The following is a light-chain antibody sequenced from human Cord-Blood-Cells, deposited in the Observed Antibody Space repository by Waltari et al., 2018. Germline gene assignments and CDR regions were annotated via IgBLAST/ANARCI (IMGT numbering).Light chain of an antibody. V-gene: IGKV3-20*01. CDR3: QQYGSSPT. J-gene: IGKJ4*01. CDR2: GAS. Sequence: ESVLTQSPGTLSLSPGDRPTLSCRASQSVSSSYLAWYQQKPGQTPRLLIYGASSRATGIPDRFSGSGYGTDFTLTISRLEPEDFAVYYCQQYGSSPTFGGGTKVEIK. CDR1: QSVSSSY.